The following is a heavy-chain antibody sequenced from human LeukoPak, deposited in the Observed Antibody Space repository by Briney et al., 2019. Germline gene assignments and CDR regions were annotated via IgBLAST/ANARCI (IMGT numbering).Heavy chain of an antibody. Sequence: PGGSLRLSCAASGFTFSDHYMDWVRQAPGKGLEWVGRTRNKANSYTTEYAASVKGRFTISRDDSKNSLYLQMNSLKTEDTAVYYCASSGYGYGTGIDYWGQGTLVTVSS. CDR3: ASSGYGYGTGIDY. J-gene: IGHJ4*02. CDR2: TRNKANSYTT. V-gene: IGHV3-72*01. D-gene: IGHD5-18*01. CDR1: GFTFSDHY.